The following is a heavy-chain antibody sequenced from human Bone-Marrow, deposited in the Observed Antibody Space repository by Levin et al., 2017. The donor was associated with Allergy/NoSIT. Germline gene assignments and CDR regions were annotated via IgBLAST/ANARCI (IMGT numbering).Heavy chain of an antibody. V-gene: IGHV1-2*02. CDR2: IEPNSGGT. D-gene: IGHD1-1*01. Sequence: ASVKVSCKASGYTFTAYYIHWVRQAPGQGLEWMGWIEPNSGGTKCAQKFQGSVSMTRDTSTSTAYMELSSLRSDDTAVYYCARGGDWNDENWFDPWGQGTLVTVSS. CDR1: GYTFTAYY. CDR3: ARGGDWNDENWFDP. J-gene: IGHJ5*02.